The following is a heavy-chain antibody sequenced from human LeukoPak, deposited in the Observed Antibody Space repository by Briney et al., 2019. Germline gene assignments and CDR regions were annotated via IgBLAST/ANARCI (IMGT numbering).Heavy chain of an antibody. V-gene: IGHV3-66*03. CDR3: ARDRAATQDWVEFDP. CDR2: IRGSGET. CDR1: GFSVSNYY. Sequence: GGSLRLSCAVSGFSVSNYYMNWVRQAPGKGLEWVSLIRGSGETFYADSVKGRFTISRDDSKNTEYLQMNSLRVEDTAEYFCARDRAATQDWVEFDPWGQGTLVTVSS. J-gene: IGHJ5*02. D-gene: IGHD3/OR15-3a*01.